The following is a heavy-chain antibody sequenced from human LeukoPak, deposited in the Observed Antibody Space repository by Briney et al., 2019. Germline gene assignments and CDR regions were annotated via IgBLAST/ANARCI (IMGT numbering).Heavy chain of an antibody. V-gene: IGHV3-23*01. CDR2: ISGSGCST. CDR1: GLTFSSYA. Sequence: GGSLRLSCAASGLTFSSYAMSWVRQAPGKGLEWVSAISGSGCSTYYADSVKGRFTISRDNSKNTRYLQMNSLRAEDTAVYYCAKVHPVNSDAFDIWGQGTMVTVSS. CDR3: AKVHPVNSDAFDI. J-gene: IGHJ3*02.